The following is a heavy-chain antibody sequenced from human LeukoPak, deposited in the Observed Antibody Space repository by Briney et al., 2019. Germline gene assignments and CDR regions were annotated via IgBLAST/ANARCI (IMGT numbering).Heavy chain of an antibody. Sequence: GGSLRLSCAASGFTFSSYAMSWVRQAPGKGLEWVSGISWNSGSIDYADSVKGRFTISRDNAKNSLYLQMNSLRVEDTAFYYCAKDNRRHYTSGPNPDTLHWGQGALVTVSS. V-gene: IGHV3-9*01. CDR3: AKDNRRHYTSGPNPDTLH. CDR1: GFTFSSYA. J-gene: IGHJ4*02. CDR2: ISWNSGSI. D-gene: IGHD6-19*01.